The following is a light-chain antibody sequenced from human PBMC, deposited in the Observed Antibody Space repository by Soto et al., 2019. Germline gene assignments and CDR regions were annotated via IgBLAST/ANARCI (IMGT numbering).Light chain of an antibody. CDR3: CSFAGSHPYV. Sequence: QSALTQPRSVSGSPGQSVTISCTGTSNDIGTYTYVSWYQQHPGKAPKLIIYDVSQRPSGVPDRFSGSKSGNTASLTISGLQADDEADYYCCSFAGSHPYVFGSGTKLTVL. V-gene: IGLV2-11*01. CDR2: DVS. CDR1: SNDIGTYTY. J-gene: IGLJ1*01.